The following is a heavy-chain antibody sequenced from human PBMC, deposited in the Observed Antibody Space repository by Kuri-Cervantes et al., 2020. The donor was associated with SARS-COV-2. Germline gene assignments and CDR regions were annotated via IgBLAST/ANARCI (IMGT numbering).Heavy chain of an antibody. Sequence: GGSLRLSCAASGFTFSSYSMNWVRQAPGKGLEWVSYIGSSSTIYYADSVKGRFTISRDNAKNSLYLQMNSLRDEDTAVYYCAREGYYDSSGYFDYWGQGTLVTVSS. CDR2: IGSSSTI. V-gene: IGHV3-48*02. J-gene: IGHJ4*02. D-gene: IGHD3-22*01. CDR1: GFTFSSYS. CDR3: AREGYYDSSGYFDY.